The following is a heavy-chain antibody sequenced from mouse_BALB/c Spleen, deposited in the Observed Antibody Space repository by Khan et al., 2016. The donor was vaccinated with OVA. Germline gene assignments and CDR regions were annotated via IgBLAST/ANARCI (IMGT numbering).Heavy chain of an antibody. CDR3: ARKDYYDYDPFPY. D-gene: IGHD2-4*01. Sequence: EVQLLESGPGLVKPSQSLSLTCTVTGYSITSEYAWNWIRQVPGNKLEWMGYINYSGNTRFNPYLKSRNSITRDTSKNQFFLQLNSVTTEDTATYYCARKDYYDYDPFPYWGQGTLVTVSA. V-gene: IGHV3-2*02. CDR2: INYSGNT. J-gene: IGHJ3*01. CDR1: GYSITSEYA.